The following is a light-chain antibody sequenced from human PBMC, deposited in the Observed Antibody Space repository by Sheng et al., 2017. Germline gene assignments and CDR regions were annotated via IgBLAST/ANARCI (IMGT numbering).Light chain of an antibody. CDR1: QTINTY. CDR3: PYT. CDR2: ATS. J-gene: IGKJ2*01. V-gene: IGKV1-39*01. Sequence: DIQMTQSPSSLSASVGDRVTITCRASQTINTYVNWYQQKSGKAPKLLVYATSILQSGVPSRFSGSGSGSDFTLSINSLQSEDFATYSIPYTFGQGTKLEIK.